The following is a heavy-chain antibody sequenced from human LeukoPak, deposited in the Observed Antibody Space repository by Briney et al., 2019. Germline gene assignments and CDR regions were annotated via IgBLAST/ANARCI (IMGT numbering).Heavy chain of an antibody. D-gene: IGHD6-19*01. V-gene: IGHV3-48*03. Sequence: PGGSLRLSCAASGFTFSSYEMNWVRQAPGKGLEWVSYISSSGSTIYYADSVKGRFTISRDNAKNSLYLQMNSLRAEDTAVYYCARAKVYSSGSYYYYYMDVWGKGTTVTVSS. CDR1: GFTFSSYE. CDR3: ARAKVYSSGSYYYYYMDV. J-gene: IGHJ6*03. CDR2: ISSSGSTI.